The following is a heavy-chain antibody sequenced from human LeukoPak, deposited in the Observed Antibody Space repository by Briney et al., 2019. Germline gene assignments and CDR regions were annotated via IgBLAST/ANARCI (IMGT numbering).Heavy chain of an antibody. J-gene: IGHJ6*03. CDR1: GYTFTSYD. D-gene: IGHD2-2*01. CDR3: ARGLGVPAALYMDV. CDR2: MNPNSGNT. V-gene: IGHV1-8*03. Sequence: ASVKVSCKASGYTFTSYDINWVRQATGQGLEWMGWMNPNSGNTGYAQKFQGRVTITRNTSISTAYMELSSLRSEDTAVYYCARGLGVPAALYMDVWGKGTTVTVSS.